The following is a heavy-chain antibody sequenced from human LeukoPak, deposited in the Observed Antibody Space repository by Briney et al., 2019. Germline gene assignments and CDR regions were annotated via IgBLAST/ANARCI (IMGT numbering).Heavy chain of an antibody. CDR1: GDSPASGYY. V-gene: IGHV4-38-2*02. D-gene: IGHD3-22*01. CDR3: ARGRRGYRTELDP. J-gene: IGHJ5*02. CDR2: IYQSGTT. Sequence: SETLSLTCIVSGDSPASGYYGGWIRQAPGKGLEWIGSIYQSGTTYYNPSLKSRVTISKDTSKNQFSLRLTSVTDADTALYYCARGRRGYRTELDPWGQGTLVTVSS.